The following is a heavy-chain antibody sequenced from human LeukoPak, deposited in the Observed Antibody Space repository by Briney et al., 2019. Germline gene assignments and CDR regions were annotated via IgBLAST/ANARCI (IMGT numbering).Heavy chain of an antibody. D-gene: IGHD6-13*01. J-gene: IGHJ4*02. CDR1: GFTFSSYS. CDR2: ISSSSSYI. V-gene: IGHV3-21*01. CDR3: ARDLEAAAGTNRGEFDY. Sequence: GGSLTLYCAASGFTFSSYSMNWVRQAPGKGLEWVSSISSSSSYIYYADSVKGRFTISRDNAENSLYLQMNSLRAEDTAVYYCARDLEAAAGTNRGEFDYWGQGTLVTVSS.